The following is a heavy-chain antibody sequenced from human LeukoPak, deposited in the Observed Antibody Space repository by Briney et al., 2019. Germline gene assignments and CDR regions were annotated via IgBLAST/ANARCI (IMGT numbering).Heavy chain of an antibody. CDR3: ATYDGGSGWYGGGY. CDR1: GYTFTNYY. D-gene: IGHD6-19*01. J-gene: IGHJ4*02. V-gene: IGHV1-69-2*01. Sequence: ASVKVSCKASGYTFTNYYMHWVQQAPGKGLEWMGRVDPEDGETIYSEKFQDRVTITADTSTDTAYMELSSLRPEDTAVYYWATYDGGSGWYGGGYWGQGTLVTVSS. CDR2: VDPEDGET.